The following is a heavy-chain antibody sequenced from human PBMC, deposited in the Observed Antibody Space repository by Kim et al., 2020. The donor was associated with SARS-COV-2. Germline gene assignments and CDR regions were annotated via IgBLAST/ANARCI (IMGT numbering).Heavy chain of an antibody. D-gene: IGHD3-10*01. CDR1: GFTFSSYW. V-gene: IGHV3-74*01. CDR2: INSDGSST. J-gene: IGHJ6*02. Sequence: GGSLRLSCAASGFTFSSYWMHWVRQAPGKGLVWVSRINSDGSSTSYADSVKGRFTISRDNAKNTLYLQMNSLRAEDTAVYYCARESGWFGELLYPPTEEYYYYGMDVWGQGTTVTVSS. CDR3: ARESGWFGELLYPPTEEYYYYGMDV.